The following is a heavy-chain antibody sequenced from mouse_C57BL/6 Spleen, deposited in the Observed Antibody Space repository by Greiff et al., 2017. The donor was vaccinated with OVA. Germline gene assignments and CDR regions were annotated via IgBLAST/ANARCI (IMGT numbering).Heavy chain of an antibody. CDR1: GYTFTDYE. V-gene: IGHV1-15*01. J-gene: IGHJ3*01. D-gene: IGHD1-1*01. CDR3: TREGYGSSYEFAY. CDR2: IDPETGGT. Sequence: QVQLKESGAELVRPGASVTLSCKASGYTFTDYEMHWVKQTPVHGLEWIGAIDPETGGTAYNQKFKGKAILTADKSSSTAYMELRSLTSEDSAVYYCTREGYGSSYEFAYWGQGTLVTVSA.